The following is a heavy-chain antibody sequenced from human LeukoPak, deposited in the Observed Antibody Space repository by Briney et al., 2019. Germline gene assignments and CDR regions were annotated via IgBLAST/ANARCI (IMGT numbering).Heavy chain of an antibody. Sequence: GGSLRLSCAASGFTFSSYWMSWVRQAPGKGLEWVANIKQDGSEKYYVDSVKGRFTISRDNAKNSLYLQMNSLRAEDTAVYYCARLDDFWSGYWGNCYYYMDVWGKGTTVTVSS. CDR2: IKQDGSEK. D-gene: IGHD3-3*01. CDR1: GFTFSSYW. V-gene: IGHV3-7*01. J-gene: IGHJ6*03. CDR3: ARLDDFWSGYWGNCYYYMDV.